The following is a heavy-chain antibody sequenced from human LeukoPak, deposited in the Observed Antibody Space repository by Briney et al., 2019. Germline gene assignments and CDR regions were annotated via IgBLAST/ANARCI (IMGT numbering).Heavy chain of an antibody. D-gene: IGHD6-19*01. Sequence: GGSLRLSCAASGFTFSSYGMHWVRQAPGKGLEWVAFIRYDGSNKYYADSVKGRFTISRDNSKNTLHLQMNSLRAEDTAVYYCAKDPDSSGWYGFDYWGQGTLVTVSS. CDR2: IRYDGSNK. V-gene: IGHV3-30*02. CDR1: GFTFSSYG. J-gene: IGHJ4*02. CDR3: AKDPDSSGWYGFDY.